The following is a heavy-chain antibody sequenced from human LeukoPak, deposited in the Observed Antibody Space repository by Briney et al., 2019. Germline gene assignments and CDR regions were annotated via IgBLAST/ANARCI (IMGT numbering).Heavy chain of an antibody. J-gene: IGHJ4*02. CDR3: AKRSAESSGYFDS. CDR2: ITGSGTFT. D-gene: IGHD6-19*01. Sequence: GGSLRLSCAASGITFINYSMTWVRQAPGKGLEWVSAITGSGTFTDYADSVRGRFTISRDNSKNTLYLQMNSLGAEDTAIYYCAKRSAESSGYFDSWGQGTLVTVSS. CDR1: GITFINYS. V-gene: IGHV3-23*01.